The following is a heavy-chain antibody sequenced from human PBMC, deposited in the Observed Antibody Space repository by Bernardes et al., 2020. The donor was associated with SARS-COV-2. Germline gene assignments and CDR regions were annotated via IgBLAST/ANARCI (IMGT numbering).Heavy chain of an antibody. V-gene: IGHV1-24*01. D-gene: IGHD6-19*01. CDR1: GYTLTELS. J-gene: IGHJ5*02. Sequence: SVKVSCKVSGYTLTELSMHWVRQAPGKGLEWMGGFDPEDGETIYAQKFQGRVTMTEDTSTDTAYMELSSLRSEDTAVYYCATTTAVAGSSRGWFDPWGQGTLVTVSS. CDR2: FDPEDGET. CDR3: ATTTAVAGSSRGWFDP.